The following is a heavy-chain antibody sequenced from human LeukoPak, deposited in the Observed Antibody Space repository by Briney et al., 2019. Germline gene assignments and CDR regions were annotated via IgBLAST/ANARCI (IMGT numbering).Heavy chain of an antibody. Sequence: PGGSLRLSCAASGFTLDDYAMHWVRQAPGKGLEWVSGISWNSGSIGYADSVKGRFTISRDNAKNSLYLQMNSLRAEDMALYYCAKGMTTVTSSPFDYWGQGTLVTVSS. CDR3: AKGMTTVTSSPFDY. D-gene: IGHD4-11*01. V-gene: IGHV3-9*03. J-gene: IGHJ4*02. CDR1: GFTLDDYA. CDR2: ISWNSGSI.